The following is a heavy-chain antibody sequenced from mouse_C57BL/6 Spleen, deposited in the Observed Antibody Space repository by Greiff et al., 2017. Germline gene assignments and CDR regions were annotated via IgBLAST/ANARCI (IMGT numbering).Heavy chain of an antibody. CDR1: GYTFTDYE. V-gene: IGHV1-15*01. J-gene: IGHJ3*01. D-gene: IGHD2-3*01. CDR2: IDPETGGT. CDR3: TDGPFAY. Sequence: QVQLQQSGAELVRPGASVTLSCKASGYTFTDYEMHWVKQTPVHGLEWIGAIDPETGGTAYDQKFKGKAILTADKSSSTAYMELRSLTSEDSAVYYCTDGPFAYWGQGTLVTVSA.